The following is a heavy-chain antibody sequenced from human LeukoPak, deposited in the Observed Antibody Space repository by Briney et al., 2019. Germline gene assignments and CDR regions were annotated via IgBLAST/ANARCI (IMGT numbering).Heavy chain of an antibody. D-gene: IGHD2-15*01. CDR1: GYSFPSYW. J-gene: IGHJ4*02. V-gene: IGHV5-51*01. CDR2: IYPGDSDT. CDR3: ARQVAAAARSFDY. Sequence: GDSLKISCRGSGYSFPSYWIGWVRQMPGRGLEWMGVIYPGDSDTKYSPSFQGQVTISADRSISTTYLQWSSLKASDTAMYYCARQVAAAARSFDYWGQGTLVTVSS.